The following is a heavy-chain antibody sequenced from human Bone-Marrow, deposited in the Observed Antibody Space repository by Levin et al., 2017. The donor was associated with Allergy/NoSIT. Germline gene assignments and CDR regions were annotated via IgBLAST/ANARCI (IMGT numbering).Heavy chain of an antibody. D-gene: IGHD3-9*01. CDR2: ISSSGST. CDR1: GGSVSSATYY. CDR3: ARDDYSDFTGWV. V-gene: IGHV4-61*01. Sequence: SQTLSLTCTVSGGSVSSATYYWSWIRQPPGKGLEWIGYISSSGSTSYHPSLMSRVSISLHTSKNQFSLRLTSVTPADTAVYYCARDDYSDFTGWVWGQGSLVTVSS. J-gene: IGHJ4*02.